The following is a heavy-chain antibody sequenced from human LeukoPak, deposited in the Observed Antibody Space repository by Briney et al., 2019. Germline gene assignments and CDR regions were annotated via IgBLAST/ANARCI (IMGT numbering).Heavy chain of an antibody. CDR2: ITPSNGVT. Sequence: ASVKVSCKASGYTFSDCIIHWVRQAPGQGLEWMGCITPSNGVTYYAQRIQGRVTVTRDTSITTAYMDLSGLTSDDTAVYYCAKGAGGFDSWGQGTLVTVSS. J-gene: IGHJ4*02. CDR3: AKGAGGFDS. CDR1: GYTFSDCI. V-gene: IGHV1-2*02. D-gene: IGHD1-26*01.